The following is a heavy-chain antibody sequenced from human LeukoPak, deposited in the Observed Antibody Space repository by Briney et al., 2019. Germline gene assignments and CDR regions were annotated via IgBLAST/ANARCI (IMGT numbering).Heavy chain of an antibody. Sequence: KAGGSLRLSCAASGFTFSSYGMQWVRQAPGKGLEWVAVISYDGSNKYYADSVKGRFTISRDNSKNTLYLQMNSLRAEDTAVYYCAKDLSEAVAGFDYWGQGTLVTVSS. CDR2: ISYDGSNK. CDR3: AKDLSEAVAGFDY. CDR1: GFTFSSYG. V-gene: IGHV3-30*18. J-gene: IGHJ4*02. D-gene: IGHD6-19*01.